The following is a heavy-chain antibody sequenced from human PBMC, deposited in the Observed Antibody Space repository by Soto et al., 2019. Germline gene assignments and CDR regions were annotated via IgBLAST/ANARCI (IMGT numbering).Heavy chain of an antibody. CDR1: GGSISSYY. CDR2: IYYSGST. V-gene: IGHV4-59*01. CDR3: ARDVGIAAADNY. Sequence: SETLYLTCSIFGGSISSYYWSWVRQPPGKGLEWIGYIYYSGSTNYNPSLKSRVTISVDTSKNQFSLKLSSVTAADTAVYYCARDVGIAAADNYWGQGTLVTVSS. J-gene: IGHJ4*02. D-gene: IGHD6-13*01.